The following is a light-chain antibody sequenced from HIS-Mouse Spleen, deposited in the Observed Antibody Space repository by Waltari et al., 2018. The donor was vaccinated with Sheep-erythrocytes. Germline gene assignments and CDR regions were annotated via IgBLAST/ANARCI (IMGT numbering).Light chain of an antibody. J-gene: IGKJ5*01. CDR1: QGITSW. Sequence: DIQMTQSPSSASASVGDRATITCRASQGITSWLAWYQQKPGKAPKLLIYAASSLQSAVPSRFSGSGSGTDFTLTSCSLQPGDFATYYCRQANSFPLTFEEGTRLTIK. CDR2: AAS. V-gene: IGKV1-12*01. CDR3: RQANSFPLT.